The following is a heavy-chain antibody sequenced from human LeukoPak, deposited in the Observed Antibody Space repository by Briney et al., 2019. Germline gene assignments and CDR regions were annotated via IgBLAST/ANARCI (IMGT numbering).Heavy chain of an antibody. CDR3: ARDGILWFGELHDAFDI. CDR2: IRSSGSTI. V-gene: IGHV3-11*01. D-gene: IGHD3-10*01. CDR1: GFTFSDYY. Sequence: GGSLRLSCAASGFTFSDYYMSWIRQAPGKGLEWVSYIRSSGSTIYYADSVKGRFTISRDNAKNSLYLQMNSLRAEDTAVYYCARDGILWFGELHDAFDIWGQGTMVTVSS. J-gene: IGHJ3*02.